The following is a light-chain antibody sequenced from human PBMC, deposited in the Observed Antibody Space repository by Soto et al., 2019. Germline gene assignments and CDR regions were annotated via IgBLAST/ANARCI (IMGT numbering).Light chain of an antibody. CDR2: YDR. Sequence: SCELTQPPSVSVAPGKTVTITCGGSDIESQRVHWYQQKPGQAPVLVIFYDRDRASGIPERFSGSRSGNTATLTISGAEAGDEVDYYWQVWDNVGDHVGFGGGTKLPVL. CDR1: DIESQR. J-gene: IGLJ2*01. CDR3: QVWDNVGDHVG. V-gene: IGLV3-21*04.